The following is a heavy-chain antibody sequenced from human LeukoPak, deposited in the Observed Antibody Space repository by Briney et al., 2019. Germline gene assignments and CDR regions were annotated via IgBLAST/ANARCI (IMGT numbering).Heavy chain of an antibody. Sequence: SETLSLTCAVYGGSFSGYYWSWVRQPPGKGLEWIGEINHSGSANYNPSLKSRVTISVDTSKNQFSLKLTAVTAADTAVYYCARGQSIVGATGDYWGQGTLVTVSS. J-gene: IGHJ4*02. V-gene: IGHV4-34*01. CDR2: INHSGSA. CDR1: GGSFSGYY. CDR3: ARGQSIVGATGDY. D-gene: IGHD1-26*01.